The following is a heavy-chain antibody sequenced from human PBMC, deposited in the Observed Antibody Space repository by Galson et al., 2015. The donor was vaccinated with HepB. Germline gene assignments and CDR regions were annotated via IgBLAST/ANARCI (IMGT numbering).Heavy chain of an antibody. Sequence: AAPRSTPSHSPTHSLPQAPGQGLEWVAIVSYDGDNKYYADSVKGRFTISRDNSKNTLFLQMNSLRPEDTALYYCARPRSPRSSSWPFFDQWGQGTLVTVSS. V-gene: IGHV3-30-3*01. D-gene: IGHD6-13*01. CDR2: VSYDGDNK. CDR3: ARPRSPRSSSWPFFDQ. J-gene: IGHJ4*02. CDR1: RSTPSHSP.